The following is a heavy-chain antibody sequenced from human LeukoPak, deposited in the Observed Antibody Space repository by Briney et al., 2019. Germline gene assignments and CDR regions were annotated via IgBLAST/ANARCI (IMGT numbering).Heavy chain of an antibody. J-gene: IGHJ6*02. Sequence: PSETPSLTCTVSGGSISSSSYYWGWIRQPPGKGLEWIGSIYYSGSTYYNPSLKSRVTISVDTSKNQFSLKLSSVTAADTAVYYCARHGSSRSPYGMDVWGQGTTVTVSS. CDR2: IYYSGST. CDR1: GGSISSSSYY. V-gene: IGHV4-39*01. CDR3: ARHGSSRSPYGMDV. D-gene: IGHD3-10*01.